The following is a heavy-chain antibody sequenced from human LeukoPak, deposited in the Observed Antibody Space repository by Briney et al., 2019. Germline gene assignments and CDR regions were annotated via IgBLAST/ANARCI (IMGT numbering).Heavy chain of an antibody. J-gene: IGHJ4*02. CDR3: ARAPQYYYDSSGYYGY. CDR2: INHSGST. CDR1: GGSFSGYY. V-gene: IGHV4-34*01. Sequence: SETLSLTCAVYGGSFSGYYWSWIRQPPGKGLGWIGEINHSGSTNYNPSLKSRVTISVDTSKNQFSLKLSSVTAADTAVYYCARAPQYYYDSSGYYGYWGQGTLVTVSS. D-gene: IGHD3-22*01.